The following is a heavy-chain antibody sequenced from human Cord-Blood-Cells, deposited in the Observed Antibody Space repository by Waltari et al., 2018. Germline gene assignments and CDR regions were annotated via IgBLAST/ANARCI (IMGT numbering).Heavy chain of an antibody. D-gene: IGHD3-9*01. CDR3: ARDFQRKTGYGMDV. V-gene: IGHV4-31*03. Sequence: QVQLQESGPGLVKPSQTLSLTCTVSGGSISSGGYSWSWIRQHPGKGLEWIGYIYYSGSTYYNPSLKSRVTISVDTSKNQFSLKLSSVTAADTAVYYCARDFQRKTGYGMDVWGQGTTVTVSS. CDR1: GGSISSGGYS. CDR2: IYYSGST. J-gene: IGHJ6*02.